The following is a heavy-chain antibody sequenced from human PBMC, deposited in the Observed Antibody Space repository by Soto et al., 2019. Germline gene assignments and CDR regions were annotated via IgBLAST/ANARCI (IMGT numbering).Heavy chain of an antibody. CDR2: INHSGST. CDR1: GGSFSGYY. V-gene: IGHV4-34*01. Sequence: SETLSLTCAVYGGSFSGYYWSWIRQPPGKGLEWIGEINHSGSTNYNPSLKSRVTISVDTSKNQFSLKLSSVTAADTAVYYCARALRVTGTTLSYYYYGMDVWGQGTTVTVSS. CDR3: ARALRVTGTTLSYYYYGMDV. J-gene: IGHJ6*02. D-gene: IGHD1-7*01.